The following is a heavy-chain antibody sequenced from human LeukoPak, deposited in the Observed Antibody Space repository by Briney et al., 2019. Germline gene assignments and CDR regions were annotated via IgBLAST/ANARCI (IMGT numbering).Heavy chain of an antibody. D-gene: IGHD3-3*01. Sequence: ASVKVSCKAAGYTFTSYAMNWVRQAPGQRLECRGWINTNTRKPTYAQGFTGRFVFSLDTSVSTAYLQISSLKAEDTAVYYCPRVPLLYYDFWSGYYVSDRNHRPLDYWGQGTLVTVSS. CDR1: GYTFTSYA. V-gene: IGHV7-4-1*02. CDR3: PRVPLLYYDFWSGYYVSDRNHRPLDY. CDR2: INTNTRKP. J-gene: IGHJ4*02.